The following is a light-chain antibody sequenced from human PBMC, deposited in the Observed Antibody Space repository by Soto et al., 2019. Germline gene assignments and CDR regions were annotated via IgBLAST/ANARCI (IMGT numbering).Light chain of an antibody. V-gene: IGKV1-33*01. CDR2: DAS. CDR1: QNINNY. J-gene: IGKJ5*01. Sequence: DIQKTQPPSSLPASVGDRVTITFQASQNINNYLNWYQQKPGRAPTLLIYDASNWEAGVPSRFRGSGSGTDFTFTISRLQPEDIATYYCQQYENLPTFGQGTRLEN. CDR3: QQYENLPT.